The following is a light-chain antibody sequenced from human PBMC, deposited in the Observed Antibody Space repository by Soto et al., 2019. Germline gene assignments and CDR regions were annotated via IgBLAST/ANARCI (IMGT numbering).Light chain of an antibody. J-gene: IGLJ1*01. Sequence: QSVLTQPASVSGSPGQSITISCTGTSSDVGGYNYVSWYQQHPGKAPKLVIYDVSNRPSGVSNRFSGSKSGNTASLTISGLQADDVADYYCSSYTISGTYVFGTGTNVTVL. V-gene: IGLV2-14*01. CDR1: SSDVGGYNY. CDR2: DVS. CDR3: SSYTISGTYV.